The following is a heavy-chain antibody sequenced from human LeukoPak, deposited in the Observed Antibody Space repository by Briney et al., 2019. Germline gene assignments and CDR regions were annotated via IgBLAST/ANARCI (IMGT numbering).Heavy chain of an antibody. CDR2: ISAYNGNT. J-gene: IGHJ4*02. CDR1: GYTFTSYG. Sequence: GASVKVSCKASGYTFTSYGISGVRQAPGQGLEWMGWISAYNGNTNYAQKLQGRVTMTTDTSTSTAYMELRSLRSDDTAVYYCARAAAGVAVAGVFDYWGQGTLVTVSS. V-gene: IGHV1-18*01. D-gene: IGHD6-19*01. CDR3: ARAAAGVAVAGVFDY.